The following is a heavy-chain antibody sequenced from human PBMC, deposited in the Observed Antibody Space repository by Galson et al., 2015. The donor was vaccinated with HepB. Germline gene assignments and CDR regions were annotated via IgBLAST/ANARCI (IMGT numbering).Heavy chain of an antibody. Sequence: SLRLSCAASGFTFSNYAMTWVRQAPGKGLEWVAAISGGTNARYYADSVRGRFTVSRDNSRNTLDLQMNSLRVDDTAIYYCATLVRGVVREPDYWGQGTLVTVSS. CDR2: ISGGTNAR. D-gene: IGHD3-10*01. CDR1: GFTFSNYA. V-gene: IGHV3-23*01. CDR3: ATLVRGVVREPDY. J-gene: IGHJ4*02.